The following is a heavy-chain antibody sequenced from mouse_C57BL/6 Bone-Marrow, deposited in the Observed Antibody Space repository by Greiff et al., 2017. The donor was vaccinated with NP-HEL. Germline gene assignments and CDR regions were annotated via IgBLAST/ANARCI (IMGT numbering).Heavy chain of an antibody. CDR2: INPSSGFT. J-gene: IGHJ1*03. CDR1: GYTFTSYT. CDR3: ARSDYYCSTCYWYFDV. V-gene: IGHV1-4*01. D-gene: IGHD1-1*01. Sequence: QVHVKQSGAELARPGASVKMSCKASGYTFTSYTMHWVKQRPGQGLEWIGSINPSSGFTKYNQKFKDKATLTADKSSSTAYMQLSSLTSEDSAGYYCARSDYYCSTCYWYFDVWGTGTTVTVSS.